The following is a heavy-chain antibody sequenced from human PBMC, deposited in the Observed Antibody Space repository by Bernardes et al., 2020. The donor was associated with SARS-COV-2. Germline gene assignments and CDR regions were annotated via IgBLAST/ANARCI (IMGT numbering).Heavy chain of an antibody. CDR2: MTPNSGNT. V-gene: IGHV1-8*01. Sequence: ASVKVSCKASGYTFTAYDISWVRQATGQGLEWMGWMTPNSGNTDYALRFQGRVTMTTDTATRTAFMELRSLRSDDTAMYYCATMIRAIDYWGQGTLVTVSS. J-gene: IGHJ4*02. CDR3: ATMIRAIDY. CDR1: GYTFTAYD. D-gene: IGHD3-10*01.